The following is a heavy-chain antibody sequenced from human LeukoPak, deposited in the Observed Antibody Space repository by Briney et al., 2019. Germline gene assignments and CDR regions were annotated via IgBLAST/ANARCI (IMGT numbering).Heavy chain of an antibody. Sequence: SETLSLTCAVSGGSISSGGYSWSWIRQPPGKGLEWIGEINHSGSTNYNPSLKSRVTMSVDTSKNQFSLKLSSVTAADTAVYYCARRSIAVAGIFDYWGQGTLVTVSS. CDR2: INHSGST. V-gene: IGHV4-34*01. D-gene: IGHD6-19*01. J-gene: IGHJ4*02. CDR3: ARRSIAVAGIFDY. CDR1: GGSISSGGYS.